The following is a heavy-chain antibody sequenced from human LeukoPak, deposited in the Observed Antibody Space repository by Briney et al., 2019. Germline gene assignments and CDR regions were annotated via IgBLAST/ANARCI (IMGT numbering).Heavy chain of an antibody. J-gene: IGHJ4*02. CDR1: GGSISSSSYY. V-gene: IGHV4-39*01. Sequence: KPSETLSLTCTVSGGSISSSSYYWGWIRQPPGKGLEWIGSIYYSGSTYYNPSLKSRVTISVDTFKNQFSLKLSSVTAADTAVYYCATLGFVVVVAATSHFDYWGQGTLVTVSS. CDR2: IYYSGST. CDR3: ATLGFVVVVAATSHFDY. D-gene: IGHD2-15*01.